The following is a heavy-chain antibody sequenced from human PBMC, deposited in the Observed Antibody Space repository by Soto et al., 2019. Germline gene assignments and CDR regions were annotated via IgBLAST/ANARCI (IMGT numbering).Heavy chain of an antibody. J-gene: IGHJ5*02. CDR2: INYSGST. CDR1: GGSISSGGYY. D-gene: IGHD6-25*01. Sequence: QVQLQESGPELLKPSQTLSRTCTVSGGSISSGGYYWSWIRQDPGKGVEWIGYINYSGSTYYNPSLKSRVTISVDTSKNQFSLKLSSVTAADTAVYYCARAAATMDRGNWFDPWGQGTLVTVSS. V-gene: IGHV4-31*03. CDR3: ARAAATMDRGNWFDP.